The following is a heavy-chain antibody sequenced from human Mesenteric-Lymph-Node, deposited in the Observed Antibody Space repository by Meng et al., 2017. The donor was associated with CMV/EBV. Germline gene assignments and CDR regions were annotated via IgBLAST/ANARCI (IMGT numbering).Heavy chain of an antibody. J-gene: IGHJ4*02. D-gene: IGHD4-17*01. V-gene: IGHV3-30-3*01. CDR2: ISYDGSNK. CDR1: GFTFSSYA. CDR3: ARDGDPSGFFDY. Sequence: GGSLRLSCAASGFTFSSYAMHWVRQAPGKGLEWVAVISYDGSNKYYADSVKDRFTISRDNSKNTLYLQMNSLRAEDTAVYYCARDGDPSGFFDYWGQGTLVTVSS.